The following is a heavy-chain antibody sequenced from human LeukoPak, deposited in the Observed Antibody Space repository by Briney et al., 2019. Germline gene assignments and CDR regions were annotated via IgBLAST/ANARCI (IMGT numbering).Heavy chain of an antibody. CDR1: GFTFSSYG. V-gene: IGHV3-30*18. D-gene: IGHD3-3*01. J-gene: IGHJ4*02. Sequence: PGGSLRLSCAASGFTFSSYGMHWVRQGPGKGLEWVAVISYDGSHKYHSDSVKGRFTISRDNSKNTLYLQMISLRAEDTAVYYCAKPQTTPDGSGYFFDYWGQGTLVTVSS. CDR2: ISYDGSHK. CDR3: AKPQTTPDGSGYFFDY.